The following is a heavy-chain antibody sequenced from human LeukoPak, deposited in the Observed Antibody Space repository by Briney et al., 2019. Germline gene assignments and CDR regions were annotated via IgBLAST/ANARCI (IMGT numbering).Heavy chain of an antibody. CDR2: ISYDGSNK. J-gene: IGHJ3*02. D-gene: IGHD3-22*01. V-gene: IGHV3-30*18. Sequence: GGSLRLSCAASGFTFSSYGMHWVRQAPGKGLEWVAVISYDGSNKYYADSVKGRFTISRDNSKNTLYLQMNSLRAEDTAVYYCAKDGPITMIVGGHDAFDIWGQGTMVTVSS. CDR3: AKDGPITMIVGGHDAFDI. CDR1: GFTFSSYG.